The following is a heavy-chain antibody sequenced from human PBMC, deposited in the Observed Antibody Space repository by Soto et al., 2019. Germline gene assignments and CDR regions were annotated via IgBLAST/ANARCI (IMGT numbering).Heavy chain of an antibody. Sequence: EVQLVESGGGLVQPGGSLRLSCAASGFTFSRYAMHWVRQAPGKGLEYVSAISSNGGSTDYANSVKGRFTISRDNSKNTLYLQMGSLRAEDMAVYYCARGSNGYHLDYWGQGTLVTVSS. CDR3: ARGSNGYHLDY. D-gene: IGHD5-12*01. J-gene: IGHJ4*02. CDR2: ISSNGGST. CDR1: GFTFSRYA. V-gene: IGHV3-64*01.